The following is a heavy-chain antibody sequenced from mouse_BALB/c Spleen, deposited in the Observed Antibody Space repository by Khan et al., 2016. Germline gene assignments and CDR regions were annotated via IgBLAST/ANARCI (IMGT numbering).Heavy chain of an antibody. V-gene: IGHV3-8*02. J-gene: IGHJ4*01. CDR3: ASYYGNYYAMDY. CDR2: LSYSGST. Sequence: EVQLQESGPSLVKPSQTLSLTCSVTGDFITSGYWNWIRKFPGNKLEYMGYLSYSGSTYYNPSLKSRISITRDTSKNQYYLQLNSVTTEDTATYYCASYYGNYYAMDYWCQGTSVTVSS. D-gene: IGHD2-1*01. CDR1: GDFITSGY.